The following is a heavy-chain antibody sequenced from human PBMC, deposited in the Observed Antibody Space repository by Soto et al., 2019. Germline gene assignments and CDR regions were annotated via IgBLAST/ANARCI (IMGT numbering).Heavy chain of an antibody. CDR2: ISGSGDSA. Sequence: GGSLRLSCTAYGFPFSHYAMNWARPGPGTRLEWVADISGSGDSARYADSVRGRFTISRDNSRDTLYLQMNSLRVDDTAVYYCGKERRGSGWSVCNFWGQGALVTVSS. V-gene: IGHV3-23*01. D-gene: IGHD6-19*01. J-gene: IGHJ4*02. CDR1: GFPFSHYA. CDR3: GKERRGSGWSVCNF.